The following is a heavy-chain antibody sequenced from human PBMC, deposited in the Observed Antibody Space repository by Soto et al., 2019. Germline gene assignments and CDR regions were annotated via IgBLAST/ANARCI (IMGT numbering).Heavy chain of an antibody. D-gene: IGHD6-13*01. CDR2: ISGSGGST. V-gene: IGHV3-23*01. CDR1: GFTFSSYA. CDR3: AKDQQQLSRYYYSCGMDV. J-gene: IGHJ6*02. Sequence: EVQLLESGGGLVQPGGSLRLSCAASGFTFSSYAMSWVRQAPGKGLEWVSAISGSGGSTYYADSVKGRFTISRDNSKNTXCLQVNSLRAEETAVYYCAKDQQQLSRYYYSCGMDVWVQGPTVTVSS.